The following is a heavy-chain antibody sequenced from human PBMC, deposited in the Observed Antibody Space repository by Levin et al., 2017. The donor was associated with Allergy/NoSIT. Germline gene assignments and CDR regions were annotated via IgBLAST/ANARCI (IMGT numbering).Heavy chain of an antibody. J-gene: IGHJ6*02. CDR2: INHSGST. D-gene: IGHD2-2*01. CDR1: GGSFSGSY. CDR3: ARGRSPYCSSTSCYESLMGGYGMDV. V-gene: IGHV4-34*01. Sequence: SQTLSLTCAVYGGSFSGSYWSWIRQPPGKGLEWIGEINHSGSTNYNPSLKSRVTISVDTSKNQFSLKLSSVTAADTAVYYCARGRSPYCSSTSCYESLMGGYGMDVWGQGTTVTVSS.